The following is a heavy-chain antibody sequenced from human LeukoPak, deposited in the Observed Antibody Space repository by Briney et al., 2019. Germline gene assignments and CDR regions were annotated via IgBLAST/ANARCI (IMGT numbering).Heavy chain of an antibody. V-gene: IGHV3-21*01. CDR1: GFTFSSYN. J-gene: IGHJ6*03. D-gene: IGHD1-26*01. CDR2: ITSGSSYR. CDR3: ARDPYSGSYGNYYYYFMDV. Sequence: PGGSLRLSCAASGFTFSSYNMNWVRQAPGKGLEWVSSITSGSSYRSYADSVKGRFTISRDNAKNSLYLQMNSLRAEDTAVYYCARDPYSGSYGNYYYYFMDVWGKGTTVTISS.